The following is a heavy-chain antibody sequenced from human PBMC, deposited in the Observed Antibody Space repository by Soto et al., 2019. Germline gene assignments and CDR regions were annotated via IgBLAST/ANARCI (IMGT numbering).Heavy chain of an antibody. J-gene: IGHJ6*02. CDR1: GGTFSSYA. V-gene: IGHV1-69*01. D-gene: IGHD2-15*01. CDR3: ARPHCSGGSCYSDYYYYGIDV. Sequence: QVQLVQSGAEVKKPGSSVKVSCKASGGTFSSYAISWVRQAPGQGLEWMGGIILIFGTANYAQKYQCRVTITADESTSTAYMELISLRSEDTAVYYCARPHCSGGSCYSDYYYYGIDVWGQGTTVTVSS. CDR2: IILIFGTA.